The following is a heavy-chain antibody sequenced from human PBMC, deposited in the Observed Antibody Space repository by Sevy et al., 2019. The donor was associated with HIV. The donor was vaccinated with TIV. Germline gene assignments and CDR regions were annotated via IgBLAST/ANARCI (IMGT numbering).Heavy chain of an antibody. CDR2: VNSDGSST. J-gene: IGHJ4*02. D-gene: IGHD6-13*01. V-gene: IGHV3-74*01. Sequence: GGSLRLSCATSGFTFSSYWMRWVRQAPGKGLVWVSRVNSDGSSTTYADSVKGRFTISRDNAKNTLSLQMNSLRAEDTAVYYCVAANSWEDYWGQGTLVTVSS. CDR3: VAANSWEDY. CDR1: GFTFSSYW.